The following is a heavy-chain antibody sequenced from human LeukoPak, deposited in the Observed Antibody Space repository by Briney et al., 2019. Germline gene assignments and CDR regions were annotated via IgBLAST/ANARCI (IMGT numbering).Heavy chain of an antibody. V-gene: IGHV1-58*01. CDR1: GFTFTSSA. Sequence: GSSVKVSCKASGFTFTSSAVQLVRQARGQRLEWVGWIVVGSGNTKDLQKFQEGVTITRDMSTSTAYRGLSSLRAEDTAVYYCAALCVSLVTGYYPYYYYGMDVWGQGTTVTVSS. CDR2: IVVGSGNT. J-gene: IGHJ6*02. D-gene: IGHD3-9*01. CDR3: AALCVSLVTGYYPYYYYGMDV.